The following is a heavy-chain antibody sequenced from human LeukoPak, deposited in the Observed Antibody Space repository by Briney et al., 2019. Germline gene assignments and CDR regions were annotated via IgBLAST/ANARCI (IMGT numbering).Heavy chain of an antibody. CDR3: ARGFKPDYGDYGTSFDY. D-gene: IGHD4-17*01. Sequence: ASVKVSCKASGYTFTSYDINWVRQATGQGLEWMGWMNPNSGNTGYAQKFQGRVTMTRNTSISTAYMELSSVRSEDTAVYYCARGFKPDYGDYGTSFDYWGQGTLVTVSS. J-gene: IGHJ4*02. V-gene: IGHV1-8*01. CDR1: GYTFTSYD. CDR2: MNPNSGNT.